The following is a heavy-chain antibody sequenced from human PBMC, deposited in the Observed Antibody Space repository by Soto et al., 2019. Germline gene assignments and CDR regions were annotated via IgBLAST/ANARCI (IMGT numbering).Heavy chain of an antibody. CDR2: ISAYNGNT. Sequence: ATVKVSCKASGYTFTSYGISWVRQAPGQGLEWMGWISAYNGNTNYAQKLQGRVTMTTDTSTSTAYMELRSLRSDDTAVYYCARRRIWSGYPDAFDIWGQGTMVTVSS. CDR3: ARRRIWSGYPDAFDI. J-gene: IGHJ3*02. CDR1: GYTFTSYG. V-gene: IGHV1-18*01. D-gene: IGHD3-3*01.